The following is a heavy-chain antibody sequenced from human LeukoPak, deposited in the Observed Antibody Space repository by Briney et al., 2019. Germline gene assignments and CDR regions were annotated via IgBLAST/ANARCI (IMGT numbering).Heavy chain of an antibody. J-gene: IGHJ4*02. CDR2: IYPYTGAT. CDR3: TRDGPAQMVDFDY. V-gene: IGHV1-2*02. CDR1: GYTFSGTGWY. Sequence: DSVKVSCKASGYTFSGTGWYLYWVRQAPGQGLECMGWIYPYTGATHYAQKFQGRVAMTRDTSISTAYMELSRLRPDDTAVYYCTRDGPAQMVDFDYWGQGTLVTVSS. D-gene: IGHD3-10*01.